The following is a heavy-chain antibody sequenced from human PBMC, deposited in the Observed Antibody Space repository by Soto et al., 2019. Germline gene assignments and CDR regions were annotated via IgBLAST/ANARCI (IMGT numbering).Heavy chain of an antibody. V-gene: IGHV3-48*01. J-gene: IGHJ5*02. CDR3: ARGLAYCSSTSCYHWFDP. D-gene: IGHD2-2*01. CDR2: ISSSSSTI. Sequence: EVQLVESGGGLVQPGGSLRLSCAASGFTFSSYSMNWVRQAPGKGLEWVSYISSSSSTIYYADSVKGRFTISRDNAKNSLYLQMNSLRAEDTAVYYCARGLAYCSSTSCYHWFDPWGQGTLVTVSS. CDR1: GFTFSSYS.